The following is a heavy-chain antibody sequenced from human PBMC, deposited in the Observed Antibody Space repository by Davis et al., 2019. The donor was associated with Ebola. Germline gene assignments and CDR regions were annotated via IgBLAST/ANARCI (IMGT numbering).Heavy chain of an antibody. CDR3: ARAGDTMVRGVIIGYYFDY. V-gene: IGHV1-8*02. CDR2: MNPNSGNT. Sequence: ASVKVSCKASGGTFSSSDINWVRQATGQGLEWMGWMNPNSGNTGYAQKFQGRVTMTRNTSISTAYMELSSLRSEDTAVYYCARAGDTMVRGVIIGYYFDYWGQGTLVTVSS. D-gene: IGHD3-10*01. J-gene: IGHJ4*02. CDR1: GGTFSSSD.